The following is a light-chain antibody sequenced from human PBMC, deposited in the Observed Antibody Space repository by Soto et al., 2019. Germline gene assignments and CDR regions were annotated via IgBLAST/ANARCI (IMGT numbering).Light chain of an antibody. CDR2: EVN. V-gene: IGLV2-11*01. Sequence: QSALTQPRSVSGSPGQSVTISCTGTSSDVGGYNYVSWYQQHPGKAPRLMIYEVNKRPSGVPDRFSGSKSGYTASLTVSGLQTEDEAFYYCSSSAGIYHYLVFGGGTKLT. CDR3: SSSAGIYHYLV. CDR1: SSDVGGYNY. J-gene: IGLJ3*02.